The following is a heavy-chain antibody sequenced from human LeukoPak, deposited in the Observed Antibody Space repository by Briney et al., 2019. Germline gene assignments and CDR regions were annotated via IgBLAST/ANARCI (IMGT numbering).Heavy chain of an antibody. D-gene: IGHD5-24*01. CDR1: GGSISSYY. J-gene: IGHJ4*02. Sequence: PSETLSLTGTVSGGSISSYYWSWIRQPPGKGLEWIAYIYYSGSTNYNPSLKSRVTISVDTSKNQFSLKLSSVTAADTAVYYCARGGDGYNYFDYWGQGTLVTVSS. V-gene: IGHV4-59*01. CDR2: IYYSGST. CDR3: ARGGDGYNYFDY.